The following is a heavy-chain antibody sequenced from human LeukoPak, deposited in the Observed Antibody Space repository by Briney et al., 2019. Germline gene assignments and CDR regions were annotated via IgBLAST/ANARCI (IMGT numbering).Heavy chain of an antibody. CDR1: GFTFGGSG. J-gene: IGHJ4*02. CDR3: ASSRGSWPDYFDY. Sequence: PGGSLRLSCAASGFTFGGSGMHWVRQAPGKGLEWVAFIRYDGSDKHYADSVKGRFTISRDNAKNSLYLQMNSLRAEDTAVYYCASSRGSWPDYFDYWGQGTLVTVSS. D-gene: IGHD6-13*01. CDR2: IRYDGSDK. V-gene: IGHV3-30*02.